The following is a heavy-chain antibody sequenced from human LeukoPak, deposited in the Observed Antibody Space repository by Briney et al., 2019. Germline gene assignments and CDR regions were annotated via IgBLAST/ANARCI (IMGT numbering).Heavy chain of an antibody. Sequence: GGSLRLSCAASGFTFSSYAMSWVRQAPGKGLEWVSTISGRGDSTYYADSVKGRFTISRDNSKNTLCLQMNSLRAEDTAVYYCAKDWGSGWSSYYYYMDVWGKGTTVTISS. CDR3: AKDWGSGWSSYYYYMDV. V-gene: IGHV3-23*01. CDR1: GFTFSSYA. CDR2: ISGRGDST. J-gene: IGHJ6*03. D-gene: IGHD3-16*01.